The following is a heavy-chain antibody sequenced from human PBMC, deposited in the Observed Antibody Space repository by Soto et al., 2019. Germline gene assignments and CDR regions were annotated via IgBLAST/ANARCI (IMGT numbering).Heavy chain of an antibody. Sequence: QLQLQESGSGLVKPSQTLSLTCAVSGGSISSGGYSWSWIRQPPGKGLEWIGYIYHSGSTYYNPYLKSRVTISADRSKNQFSLKLSSVTAADTAVYYCARENNVLPGGYFDYWGQGTLVTVSS. V-gene: IGHV4-30-2*01. CDR3: ARENNVLPGGYFDY. CDR2: IYHSGST. D-gene: IGHD3-10*01. CDR1: GGSISSGGYS. J-gene: IGHJ4*02.